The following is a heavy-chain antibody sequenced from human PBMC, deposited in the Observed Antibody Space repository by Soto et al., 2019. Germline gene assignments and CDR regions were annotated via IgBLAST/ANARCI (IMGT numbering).Heavy chain of an antibody. CDR1: GGSVTSGSYF. Sequence: QVQLQESGPGLVKPSETLSLTCTVSGGSVTSGSYFWSWIRQPPGEGLEWIGFISYSGRTVYNPSLMSGVTISMDTSKNQFSLKLSSAAAADTAVYYCARVGWGGDSWGQGTLVIVSS. D-gene: IGHD7-27*01. J-gene: IGHJ4*02. V-gene: IGHV4-61*01. CDR2: ISYSGRT. CDR3: ARVGWGGDS.